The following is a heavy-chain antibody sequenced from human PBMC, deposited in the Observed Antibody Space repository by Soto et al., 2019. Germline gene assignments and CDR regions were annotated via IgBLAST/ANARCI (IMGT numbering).Heavy chain of an antibody. CDR2: INHSGST. CDR3: ARTLLRYRSGWYGGLDY. V-gene: IGHV4-34*01. CDR1: GGSFSGYY. Sequence: SETLSLTCAVYGGSFSGYYWSWIRQPPGKGLEWIGEINHSGSTNYNPSLKSRATISVDTSKNQFSLKLSSVTAADTAVYYCARTLLRYRSGWYGGLDYWGQGTLVTVSS. D-gene: IGHD6-19*01. J-gene: IGHJ4*02.